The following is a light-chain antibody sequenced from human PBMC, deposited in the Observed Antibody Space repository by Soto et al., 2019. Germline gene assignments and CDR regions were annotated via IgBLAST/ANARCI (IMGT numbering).Light chain of an antibody. CDR1: QSISRH. CDR3: QQVNSFPST. CDR2: AAS. V-gene: IGKV1-9*01. Sequence: DIQVAQSPSSLSASVGDSVTITCRASQSISRHLHWYQQKPGKDPKLLIYAASTLQTGVPSRFSCGGSGTDFTLTLSSLQPEEFATYYCQQVNSFPSTFGQGTRLEIK. J-gene: IGKJ5*01.